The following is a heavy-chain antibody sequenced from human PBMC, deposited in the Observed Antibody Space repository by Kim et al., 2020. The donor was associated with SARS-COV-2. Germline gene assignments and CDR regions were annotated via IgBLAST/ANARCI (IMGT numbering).Heavy chain of an antibody. Sequence: YGDSVQGRFTISRDTSKKALYLEMKGLRADDSAVYYCAKSRDIMLVSLDSWGQGTPVTVSS. CDR3: AKSRDIMLVSLDS. V-gene: IGHV3-23*01. J-gene: IGHJ4*02. D-gene: IGHD5-12*01.